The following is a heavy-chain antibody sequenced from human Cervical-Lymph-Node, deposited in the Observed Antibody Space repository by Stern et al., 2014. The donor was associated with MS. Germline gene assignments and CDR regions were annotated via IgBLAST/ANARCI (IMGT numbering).Heavy chain of an antibody. CDR3: ARAVRELGT. D-gene: IGHD1-7*01. CDR1: GFTFSNYW. Sequence: VQLVQSGGGFVQPGESLRLSCAVSGFTFSNYWMTWVRQAPGKGLEWVASIKPDGSEKSYVASGKGRFPISRDNAKNSLYLQMNSLRAEDTAVYYCARAVRELGTWGQGTLVTVSS. J-gene: IGHJ5*02. CDR2: IKPDGSEK. V-gene: IGHV3-7*01.